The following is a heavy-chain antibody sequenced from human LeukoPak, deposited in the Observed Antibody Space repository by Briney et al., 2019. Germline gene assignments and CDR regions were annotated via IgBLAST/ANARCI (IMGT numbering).Heavy chain of an antibody. CDR1: GYTFTGYY. CDR2: INPNSGGT. J-gene: IGHJ6*03. Sequence: ASVTVSCKASGYTFTGYYMHWVRQAPGQGLEWMGWINPNSGGTNYAQKFQGRVTTTRDTSISTAYMELSRLRSDDTAVYYCARSIAARPGGYYYYYMDVWGKGTTVTVSS. V-gene: IGHV1-2*02. CDR3: ARSIAARPGGYYYYYMDV. D-gene: IGHD6-6*01.